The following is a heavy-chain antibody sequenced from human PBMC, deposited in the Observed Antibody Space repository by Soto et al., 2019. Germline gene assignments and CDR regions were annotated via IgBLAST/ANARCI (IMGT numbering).Heavy chain of an antibody. J-gene: IGHJ5*02. CDR2: IYYSGST. V-gene: IGHV4-39*01. CDR1: GGSISSSSYY. CDR3: ARPGVRYCTNGVCYLEWFDP. Sequence: QLQLQESGPGLVKPSETLSLTCTVSGGSISSSSYYWGWIRQPPGKGLEWIGSIYYSGSTYYNPSLKSRCTISVDTSKNQFSLKLSSVTAADAAVYYCARPGVRYCTNGVCYLEWFDPWGQGTLVTVSS. D-gene: IGHD2-8*01.